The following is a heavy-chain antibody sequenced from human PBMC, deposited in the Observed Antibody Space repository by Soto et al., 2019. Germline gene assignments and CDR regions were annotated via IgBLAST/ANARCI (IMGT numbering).Heavy chain of an antibody. CDR2: IYYSGST. V-gene: IGHV4-39*01. Sequence: SETLSLTCTASGGSISSSSYYWGWIRQPPGKGLEWIGSIYYSGSTYYNPSLKSRVTISVDTSKNQFSLRLSSVTAADTAVYYCARQPLRLNYGMDVWGQGTTVTVSS. CDR3: ARQPLRLNYGMDV. D-gene: IGHD2-8*01. J-gene: IGHJ6*02. CDR1: GGSISSSSYY.